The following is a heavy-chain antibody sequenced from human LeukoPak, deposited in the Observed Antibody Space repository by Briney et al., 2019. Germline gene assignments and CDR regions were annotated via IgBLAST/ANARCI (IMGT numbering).Heavy chain of an antibody. D-gene: IGHD2-15*01. Sequence: SQTLSLTCAVSGGSISSGGYSWRWIRQPPGKGLEWIGYIYHSGSTYYNPSLKSRVTISVDRSKNQFSLKLSSVTAADTAVYYCARRVGYCSGGSCLLYYFDYWGQGTLVTVSS. J-gene: IGHJ4*02. CDR1: GGSISSGGYS. CDR3: ARRVGYCSGGSCLLYYFDY. V-gene: IGHV4-30-2*01. CDR2: IYHSGST.